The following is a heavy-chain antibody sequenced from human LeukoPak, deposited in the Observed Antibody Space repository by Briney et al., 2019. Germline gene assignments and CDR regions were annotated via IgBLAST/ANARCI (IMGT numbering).Heavy chain of an antibody. J-gene: IGHJ4*02. D-gene: IGHD6-19*01. CDR2: INHSGST. V-gene: IGHV4-34*01. CDR1: GGSFSGYY. Sequence: SETLSLTCAVYGGSFSGYYWSWIRQPPGKGLEWIGEINHSGSTNYNPSLKSRVTISVDTSKNQFSLKLSSVTAADTAVCYCAKSLAGDRIDYWGQGTLVTVSS. CDR3: AKSLAGDRIDY.